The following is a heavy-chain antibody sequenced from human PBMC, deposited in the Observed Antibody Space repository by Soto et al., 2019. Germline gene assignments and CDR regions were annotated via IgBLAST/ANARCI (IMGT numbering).Heavy chain of an antibody. CDR3: ARDGAARPRYYYYGMDV. CDR1: GDSVSSNSAA. CDR2: TYYRSKWYT. V-gene: IGHV6-1*01. J-gene: IGHJ6*02. Sequence: SQTLSLTCAISGDSVSSNSAAWNWIRQSPSRGLEWLGSTYYRSKWYTNYAVSVKSRITINPDTSKNHFSLQLNSVTPEDTAVYYCARDGAARPRYYYYGMDVWGQGTTVTVSS. D-gene: IGHD6-6*01.